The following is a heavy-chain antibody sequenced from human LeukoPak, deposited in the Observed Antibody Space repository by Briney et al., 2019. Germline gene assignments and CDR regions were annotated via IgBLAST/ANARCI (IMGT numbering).Heavy chain of an antibody. CDR3: ARDPMVAGLKYYYYYGMDV. V-gene: IGHV4-39*07. D-gene: IGHD6-19*01. CDR2: IYYSGST. Sequence: PLETLSLTCTVSGGSISSSSYYWGWIRQPPGKGLEWIGSIYYSGSTYYNPSLKSRVTISVDTSKNQFSLKLSSVTAADTAVYYCARDPMVAGLKYYYYYGMDVWGQGTTVTVSS. J-gene: IGHJ6*02. CDR1: GGSISSSSYY.